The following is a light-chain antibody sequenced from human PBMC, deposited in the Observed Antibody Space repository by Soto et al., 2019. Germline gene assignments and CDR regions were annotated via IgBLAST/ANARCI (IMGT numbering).Light chain of an antibody. CDR2: WAS. Sequence: DIVMTQSPDSLAVSLGERATINCKSSQSVLYSSNNKNYLAWYQQKPGQPPKLLIYWASTRESGVPDRFSGSGSGTDFTLTISSLQAGVVAVYYCQQYYSAPWTFGQGTKVQIK. CDR3: QQYYSAPWT. J-gene: IGKJ1*01. CDR1: QSVLYSSNNKNY. V-gene: IGKV4-1*01.